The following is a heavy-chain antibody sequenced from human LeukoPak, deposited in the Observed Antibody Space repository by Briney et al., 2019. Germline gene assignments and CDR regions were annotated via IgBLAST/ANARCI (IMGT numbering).Heavy chain of an antibody. CDR2: IRGRGGST. CDR3: AKGYGMDV. J-gene: IGHJ6*01. Sequence: SGGSLRLSCAASGFTFSNYAMYWVRQARGKGLEWVSIIRGRGGSTDYADSVKGRFTISRDNSKNTLYLQMSSLRAEDTAVYYCAKGYGMDVWGQGTTVTVSS. V-gene: IGHV3-23*01. CDR1: GFTFSNYA.